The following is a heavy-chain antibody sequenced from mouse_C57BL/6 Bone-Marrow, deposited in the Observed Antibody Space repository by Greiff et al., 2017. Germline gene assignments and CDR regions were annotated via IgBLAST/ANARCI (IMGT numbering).Heavy chain of an antibody. V-gene: IGHV14-4*01. Sequence: VQLQQSGAELVRPGASVKLSCTASGFNIKDDYMHWVKQRPEQGLEWIGWIDPENGATEYASKFQGKATITADTSSNTAYLQLSSLTSEDTAVYYCTTSGFAYWGQGTLVTVSA. J-gene: IGHJ3*01. CDR3: TTSGFAY. CDR1: GFNIKDDY. CDR2: IDPENGAT.